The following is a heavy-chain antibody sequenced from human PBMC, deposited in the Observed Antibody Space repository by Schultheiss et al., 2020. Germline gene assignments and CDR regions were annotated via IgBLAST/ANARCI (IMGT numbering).Heavy chain of an antibody. CDR3: ARGFGVYDFWSGYYFGVPPHYGMDV. J-gene: IGHJ6*02. Sequence: ASVKVSFKASGYTFTSYDINWVRQATGQGLEWMGWMNPNSGNTGYAQKFQGRVTMTRNTSISTAYMELSSLRSEDTAVYYCARGFGVYDFWSGYYFGVPPHYGMDVWGQGTTVTVSS. CDR2: MNPNSGNT. D-gene: IGHD3-3*01. CDR1: GYTFTSYD. V-gene: IGHV1-8*01.